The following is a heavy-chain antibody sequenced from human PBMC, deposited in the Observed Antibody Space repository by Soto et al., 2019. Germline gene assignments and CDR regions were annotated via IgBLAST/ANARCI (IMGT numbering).Heavy chain of an antibody. CDR3: ARGDFWSGYLNYYYYGMDV. Sequence: QVQLVQSGAAVKKPGASVKVSCQASGYTFTDYYVHWVRQAPGQGLEWMGWINPNSGGTKSAQKFQGRVTMTRDTSISTAYMELSRLRSDDTAVYYCARGDFWSGYLNYYYYGMDVWGQGTTVTVSS. V-gene: IGHV1-2*02. CDR1: GYTFTDYY. D-gene: IGHD3-3*01. J-gene: IGHJ6*02. CDR2: INPNSGGT.